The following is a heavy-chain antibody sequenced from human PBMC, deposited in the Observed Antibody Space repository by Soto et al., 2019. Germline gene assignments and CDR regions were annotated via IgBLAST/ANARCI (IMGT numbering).Heavy chain of an antibody. V-gene: IGHV1-3*01. Sequence: GASVKVSCKASGYTFTSYAMHWARQAPGQRLEWMGWINAGNGNTKYSQKFQGRVTITRDTSASTAYMELSSLRSEDTAVYYCARVRTVVSRLDYYYGMDVWGQGTTVTVSS. J-gene: IGHJ6*02. CDR3: ARVRTVVSRLDYYYGMDV. CDR1: GYTFTSYA. CDR2: INAGNGNT. D-gene: IGHD2-15*01.